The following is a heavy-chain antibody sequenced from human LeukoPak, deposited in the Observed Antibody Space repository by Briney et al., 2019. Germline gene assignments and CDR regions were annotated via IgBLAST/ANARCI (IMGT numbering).Heavy chain of an antibody. D-gene: IGHD6-13*01. CDR1: GYTLTELS. J-gene: IGHJ5*02. Sequence: ASVKVSCKVSGYTLTELSMHWVRQAPGKGLEWMGGFDPEDGETIYAQKFQGRVTMIEDTSTDTAYMELSSLRSEDTAAYYCATEGYSSSWYGPNWFDPWGQGTLVTVSS. V-gene: IGHV1-24*01. CDR3: ATEGYSSSWYGPNWFDP. CDR2: FDPEDGET.